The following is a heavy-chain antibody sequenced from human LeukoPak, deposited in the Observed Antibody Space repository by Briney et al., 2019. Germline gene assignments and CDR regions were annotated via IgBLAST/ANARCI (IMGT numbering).Heavy chain of an antibody. D-gene: IGHD1-26*01. CDR1: GYTFTDYY. Sequence: ASVKISCKVSGYTFTDYYMHWVQQAPGKGLEWMGLVDPEDGETIYAEKFQGRVTITADTSTDTAYMELSSLRSEDTAVYYCAPSQXHIVGASSYFDYWGQGTLVTVXX. V-gene: IGHV1-69-2*01. J-gene: IGHJ4*02. CDR3: APSQXHIVGASSYFDY. CDR2: VDPEDGET.